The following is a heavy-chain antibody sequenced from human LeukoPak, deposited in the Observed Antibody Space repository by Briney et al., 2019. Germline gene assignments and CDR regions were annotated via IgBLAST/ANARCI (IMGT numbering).Heavy chain of an antibody. CDR2: INPNSGGT. D-gene: IGHD6-6*01. V-gene: IGHV1-2*02. CDR1: GYTFTGYY. J-gene: IGHJ4*02. Sequence: ASVKVSCKASGYTFTGYYMHWVRQAPGQGLEWMGWINPNSGGTNYAQKFQGRVTMTRDTSISTAYMELSRLRSDDTAVYYCARVLGSSSSGDYWGQGTQVTVSS. CDR3: ARVLGSSSSGDY.